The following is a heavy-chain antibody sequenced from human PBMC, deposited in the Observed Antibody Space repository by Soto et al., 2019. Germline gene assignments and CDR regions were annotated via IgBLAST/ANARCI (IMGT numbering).Heavy chain of an antibody. CDR3: AKDYILLWFGELLTSQATRYFDY. J-gene: IGHJ4*02. Sequence: PGGALRLSCAASGFTVSSYAMSWVRQAPGKGLEWVSAISGSGGSTYYADYVQGRLPISRDNTKNTQYLQMNSLRAEDTAVYYCAKDYILLWFGELLTSQATRYFDYWGQGTLVNVSS. V-gene: IGHV3-23*01. CDR2: ISGSGGST. D-gene: IGHD3-10*01. CDR1: GFTVSSYA.